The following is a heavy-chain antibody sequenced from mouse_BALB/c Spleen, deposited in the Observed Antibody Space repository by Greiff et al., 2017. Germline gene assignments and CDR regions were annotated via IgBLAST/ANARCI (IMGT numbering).Heavy chain of an antibody. J-gene: IGHJ3*01. V-gene: IGHV1-87*01. CDR2: IYPGDGDT. CDR1: GYTFTSYW. D-gene: IGHD2-14*01. Sequence: VKLVESGAELARPGASVKLSCKASGYTFTSYWMQWVKQRPGQGLEWIGAIYPGDGDTRYTQKFKGKATLTADKSSSTAYMQLSSLASEDSAVYYCARNYRYDAWFAYWGQGTLVTVSA. CDR3: ARNYRYDAWFAY.